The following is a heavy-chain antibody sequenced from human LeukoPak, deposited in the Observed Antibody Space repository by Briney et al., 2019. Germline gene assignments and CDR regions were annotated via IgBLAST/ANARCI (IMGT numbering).Heavy chain of an antibody. Sequence: PSETLSLTCTVSGGSISGYNWNWIRQPAGKGLEWIGRISAGGNTAYNPSLKSRITLPLDTTKNQLSLNLTSVTAADTAMYYCARSLVGSTYFDYWGQGTLVTVSS. J-gene: IGHJ4*02. V-gene: IGHV4-4*07. D-gene: IGHD2-2*01. CDR3: ARSLVGSTYFDY. CDR1: GGSISGYN. CDR2: ISAGGNT.